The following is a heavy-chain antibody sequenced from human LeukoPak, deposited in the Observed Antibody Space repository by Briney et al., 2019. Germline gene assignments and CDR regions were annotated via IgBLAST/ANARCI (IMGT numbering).Heavy chain of an antibody. J-gene: IGHJ4*02. Sequence: EPGGSLRLSCVASGFTFSSYGMHWVRQAPGKGLEWVAFIRYDGSNKYYADSVRGRFTISRDNAKNTLYLQMNSLRAEDTAVYYCARAYDFWLDYWGQGTLVTVSS. D-gene: IGHD3-3*01. CDR1: GFTFSSYG. CDR2: IRYDGSNK. CDR3: ARAYDFWLDY. V-gene: IGHV3-30*02.